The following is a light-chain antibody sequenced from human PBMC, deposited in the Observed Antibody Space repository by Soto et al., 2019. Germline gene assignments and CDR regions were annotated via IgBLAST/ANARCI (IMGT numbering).Light chain of an antibody. Sequence: QSVLTQPASVSWSPGQSITISCTGTSSDVGTYNFVSWYQQHPGKAPKLMIYDVSNRPSGVSDRFSGSKSGNTASLTISGLQAEDEADYYCSSYRGSSTYVFGTGTKVTVL. CDR1: SSDVGTYNF. CDR3: SSYRGSSTYV. J-gene: IGLJ1*01. V-gene: IGLV2-14*01. CDR2: DVS.